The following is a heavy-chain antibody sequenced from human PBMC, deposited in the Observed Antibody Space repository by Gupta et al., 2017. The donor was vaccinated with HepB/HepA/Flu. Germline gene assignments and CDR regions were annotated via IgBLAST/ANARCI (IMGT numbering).Heavy chain of an antibody. D-gene: IGHD6-13*01. CDR3: ARVGGSSWYIYFDY. CDR1: GFTFSSYW. CDR2: IKQDGSEK. V-gene: IGHV3-7*01. Sequence: EVQLVESGGGLVKPGGSLRLSCAASGFTFSSYWMSWVRQAPGKGLEWVANIKQDGSEKYYVDSVKGRFTISRDNAKNSLYLQMNSLRAEDTAVYYCARVGGSSWYIYFDYWGQGTLVTVSS. J-gene: IGHJ4*02.